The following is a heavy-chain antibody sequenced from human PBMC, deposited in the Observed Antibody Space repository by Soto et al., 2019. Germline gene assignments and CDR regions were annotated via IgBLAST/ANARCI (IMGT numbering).Heavy chain of an antibody. Sequence: QVRLVQSGAEVTKPGSSVKVSCKASGGTFSSYAISWVRQAPGQGLEWMGGIIPIPGTAKYAQKFQGRVTITADESTSTAYMELSSLRSEDTAVYYCARSQGSSTSLEIYYYYYYGMDVWGQGTTVTVSS. CDR2: IIPIPGTA. D-gene: IGHD2-2*01. V-gene: IGHV1-69*01. CDR3: ARSQGSSTSLEIYYYYYYGMDV. J-gene: IGHJ6*02. CDR1: GGTFSSYA.